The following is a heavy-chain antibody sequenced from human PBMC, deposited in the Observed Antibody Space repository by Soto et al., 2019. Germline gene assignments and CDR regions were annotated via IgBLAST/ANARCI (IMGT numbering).Heavy chain of an antibody. Sequence: GGSLRLSCAASGFTFSSYAMSWVRQAPGKGLEWVSAISGSGGSTYYADSVKGRFTISRDNSKNTLYLQMNSLRAEDTAVYYCAKEGPPRDRSSIAPRIFDYWGQGTLVTVSS. D-gene: IGHD6-6*01. J-gene: IGHJ4*02. CDR2: ISGSGGST. CDR3: AKEGPPRDRSSIAPRIFDY. V-gene: IGHV3-23*01. CDR1: GFTFSSYA.